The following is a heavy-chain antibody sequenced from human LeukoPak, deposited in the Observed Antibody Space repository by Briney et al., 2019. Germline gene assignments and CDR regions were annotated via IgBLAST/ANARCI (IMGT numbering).Heavy chain of an antibody. CDR2: INHSGST. D-gene: IGHD3-10*01. V-gene: IGHV4-34*01. Sequence: SETLSLTCAVYGGSFSGYYWSWIRQPPGKGLEWIGEINHSGSTNYNPSLKSRVTISVDTSKNQFSLKLSSVTAADTAVYYCARGGGAYYFGSGTYRSYFFDYWGQGTLVTVSS. CDR3: ARGGGAYYFGSGTYRSYFFDY. CDR1: GGSFSGYY. J-gene: IGHJ4*02.